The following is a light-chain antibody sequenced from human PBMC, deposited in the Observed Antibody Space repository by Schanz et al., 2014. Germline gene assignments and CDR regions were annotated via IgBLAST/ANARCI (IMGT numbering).Light chain of an antibody. Sequence: EVVMTQSPATLSVSPGERATLSCRASQSVSSKLAWYQLKPGQAPRLLIYGASSRATGVPDRFRGGGSGRDFTLTISRLEREDSAVYFCQQSGSSPPVTFGQGTRLEIK. V-gene: IGKV3-20*01. J-gene: IGKJ5*01. CDR3: QQSGSSPPVT. CDR1: QSVSSK. CDR2: GAS.